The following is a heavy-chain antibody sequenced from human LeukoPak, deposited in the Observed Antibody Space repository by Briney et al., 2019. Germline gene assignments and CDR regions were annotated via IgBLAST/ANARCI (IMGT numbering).Heavy chain of an antibody. D-gene: IGHD3-22*01. CDR1: GYSISSGYY. CDR2: IYHSGST. Sequence: PSETLSLTCTVSGYSISSGYYWGWIRQPPGEGLEWIGSIYHSGSTYYNPSLKSRVTISVDTSKTQFSLKLSSVTAADTAVYYCARDYRYYYDSSGYYIWGQGTLVTVSS. CDR3: ARDYRYYYDSSGYYI. J-gene: IGHJ4*02. V-gene: IGHV4-38-2*02.